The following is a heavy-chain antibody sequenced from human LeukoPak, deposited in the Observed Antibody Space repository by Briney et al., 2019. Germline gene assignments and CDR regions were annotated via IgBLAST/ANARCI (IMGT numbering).Heavy chain of an antibody. D-gene: IGHD6-19*01. Sequence: GVSLRLSCAASGFTFDDYAMHWVRQAPGKGLEWVSGISWNSGSIGYADSVKGRFTISRDNAKNSLYLQMNSLRAEDTALYYCAKAPNGWYGATKFDYWGQGTLVTVSS. J-gene: IGHJ4*02. CDR3: AKAPNGWYGATKFDY. CDR1: GFTFDDYA. CDR2: ISWNSGSI. V-gene: IGHV3-9*01.